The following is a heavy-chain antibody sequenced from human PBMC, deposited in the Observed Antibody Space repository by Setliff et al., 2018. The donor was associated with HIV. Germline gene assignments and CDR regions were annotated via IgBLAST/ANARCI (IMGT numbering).Heavy chain of an antibody. J-gene: IGHJ4*02. Sequence: PSETLSLTCPVSGDSTSSYYWSWIRQPPGKGLEWIGYIYTSRGTNYNHSLRTRVIISVDTSNQFSLKLSSVTAADAAVYYCARSPSYRSSWEYYFDYWGQGILVTVSS. V-gene: IGHV4-4*09. CDR2: IYTSRGT. CDR3: ARSPSYRSSWEYYFDY. CDR1: GDSTSSYY. D-gene: IGHD6-13*01.